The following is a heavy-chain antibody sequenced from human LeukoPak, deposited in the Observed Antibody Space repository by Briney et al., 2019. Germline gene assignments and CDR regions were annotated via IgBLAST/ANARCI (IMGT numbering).Heavy chain of an antibody. CDR1: GGSISSYY. V-gene: IGHV4-59*01. D-gene: IGHD3-16*02. CDR2: IYYSGST. CDR3: ARDRRLGELSWGVFDY. J-gene: IGHJ4*02. Sequence: SETLSLTCTVSGGSISSYYWSWIRQPPGKGLEWIGYIYYSGSTNYNPSLKSRVTISVDTSKNQFSLKLSSVTAADTAVYYCARDRRLGELSWGVFDYWDQGTLVTVSS.